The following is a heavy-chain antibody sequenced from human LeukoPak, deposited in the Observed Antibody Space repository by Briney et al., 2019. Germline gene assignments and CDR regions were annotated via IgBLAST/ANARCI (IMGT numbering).Heavy chain of an antibody. CDR1: GGSFSGDF. CDR2: ISGDASTT. J-gene: IGHJ4*02. CDR3: ARGVENHFDS. Sequence: PSETLSLTCAVYGGSFSGDFWSWIRQSPGKGLEWISYISGDASTTFYADSVKGRFTISRDNTQNSLYLHINSLRPEDTAVYYCARGVENHFDSWGLGTLVTVSS. V-gene: IGHV3-11*04.